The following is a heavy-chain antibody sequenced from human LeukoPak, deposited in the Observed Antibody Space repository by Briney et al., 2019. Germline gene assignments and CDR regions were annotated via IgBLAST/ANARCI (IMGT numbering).Heavy chain of an antibody. CDR1: GYTFTSYD. V-gene: IGHV1-8*03. Sequence: ASVKVSCKASGYTFTSYDINWVRQATGQGLEWMGWMNPNSGNTGYAQKFQGRVTITRNTSISTAYMELSSLRSEDTAVYYCARGQNVLRFLEWLRKSYYYYYYMGVWGKGTTVTVSS. D-gene: IGHD3-3*01. J-gene: IGHJ6*03. CDR3: ARGQNVLRFLEWLRKSYYYYYYMGV. CDR2: MNPNSGNT.